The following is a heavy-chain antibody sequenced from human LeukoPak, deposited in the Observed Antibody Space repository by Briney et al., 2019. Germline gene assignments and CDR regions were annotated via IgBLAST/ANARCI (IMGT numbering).Heavy chain of an antibody. CDR1: GLTFSSYS. Sequence: PGGSLRLSCAASGLTFSSYSMNWVRQAPGKGLEWVSSISSSSSYIYYADSVKGRFTISRDNAKNSLYLQMNSLRAEDTAVYYCATPGGVAVALMNVWGKGTTVTVSS. D-gene: IGHD6-19*01. CDR2: ISSSSSYI. CDR3: ATPGGVAVALMNV. V-gene: IGHV3-21*01. J-gene: IGHJ6*04.